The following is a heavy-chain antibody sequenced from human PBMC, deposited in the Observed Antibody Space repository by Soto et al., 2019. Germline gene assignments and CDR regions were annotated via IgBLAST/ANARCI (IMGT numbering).Heavy chain of an antibody. CDR2: ISSNGDKT. D-gene: IGHD1-26*01. CDR1: GFTFSAYS. Sequence: PGGSLRLSCAASGFTFSAYSMDWVRQAPGKGLEYVSAISSNGDKTYYVDSVKGRFTISRDNSKNTLYLQMGSLRTEDMAVYYCARVGPSGSLDYWGQGTLVTVSS. V-gene: IGHV3-64*02. J-gene: IGHJ4*02. CDR3: ARVGPSGSLDY.